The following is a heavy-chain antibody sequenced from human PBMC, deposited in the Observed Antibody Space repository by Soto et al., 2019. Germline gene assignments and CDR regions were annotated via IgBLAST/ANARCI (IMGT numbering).Heavy chain of an antibody. CDR2: INHSGST. CDR1: GGSFSGYY. Sequence: SETLSLTCAVYGGSFSGYYWSWIRQPPGKGLEWIGEINHSGSTNYNPSLKSRVTISVDTSKNQFSLKLSSVTAADTAVYYCARGQNGGKTNWFDPWGQGTLVTVSS. D-gene: IGHD2-15*01. CDR3: ARGQNGGKTNWFDP. J-gene: IGHJ5*02. V-gene: IGHV4-34*01.